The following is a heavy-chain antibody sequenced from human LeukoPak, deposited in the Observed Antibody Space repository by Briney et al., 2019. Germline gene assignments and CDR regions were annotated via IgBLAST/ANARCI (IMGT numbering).Heavy chain of an antibody. CDR1: GGSISPYC. Sequence: SETLSLTCTVSGGSISPYCWSWIRQSPGKGLEWIGYICYSGSTNYNPSLQSRVTISVDTSKNQFSLKLSSVTAADTALYYCARHSLGGRANDHWGQGTLVTVSS. V-gene: IGHV4-59*01. J-gene: IGHJ4*02. CDR2: ICYSGST. CDR3: ARHSLGGRANDH. D-gene: IGHD1-26*01.